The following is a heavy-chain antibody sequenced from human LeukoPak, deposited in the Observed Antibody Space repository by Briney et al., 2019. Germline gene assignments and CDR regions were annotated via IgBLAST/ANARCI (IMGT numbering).Heavy chain of an antibody. CDR1: GGTFSSYA. Sequence: SVKVSCKASGGTFSSYAISWVRQAPGQGLEWMGGIIPIFGTANYAQKFQGRVTITADESTSTAYMELSSLRSEDTAVYYCASGEGGHCSGGSCFYYFDYWGQGTLVTVSS. V-gene: IGHV1-69*13. CDR2: IIPIFGTA. J-gene: IGHJ4*02. CDR3: ASGEGGHCSGGSCFYYFDY. D-gene: IGHD2-15*01.